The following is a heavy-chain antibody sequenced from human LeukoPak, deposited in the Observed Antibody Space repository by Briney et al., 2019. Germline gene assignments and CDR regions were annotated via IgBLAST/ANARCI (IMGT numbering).Heavy chain of an antibody. CDR1: GFIFDDYA. D-gene: IGHD6-19*01. CDR2: ISWNSGRI. CDR3: AKDSRLSGWYHLDY. Sequence: QPGGSLRLSCAASGFIFDDYAMHWVRQAPGKGLEWVSGISWNSGRIGYADSVKGRFTISRDNAKNSLYLQMNSLRPEDTALYYCAKDSRLSGWYHLDYWGQGTLVTVSS. V-gene: IGHV3-9*01. J-gene: IGHJ4*02.